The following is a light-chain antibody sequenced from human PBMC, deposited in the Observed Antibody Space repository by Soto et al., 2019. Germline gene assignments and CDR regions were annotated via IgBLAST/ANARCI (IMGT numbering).Light chain of an antibody. CDR1: SSDVGGYNY. CDR2: EVS. J-gene: IGLJ1*01. V-gene: IGLV2-14*01. Sequence: QSALTQPASVSVSPGQSITISCTGTSSDVGGYNYVSWYQQHPGKAPKLMIYEVSNRPSGVSNRFSGSKSGNTASLTISGPQAEDEADYYCSSYTSSSTYVFGTGTKVTVL. CDR3: SSYTSSSTYV.